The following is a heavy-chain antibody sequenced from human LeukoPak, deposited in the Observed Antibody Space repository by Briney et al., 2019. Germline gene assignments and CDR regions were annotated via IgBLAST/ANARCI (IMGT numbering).Heavy chain of an antibody. CDR3: ARMRYCTITSCYAGGNWFDP. CDR2: MNPNSGNT. V-gene: IGHV1-8*03. Sequence: GASVKVSCKASGYTFTSYDINWVRQATGQGLEWMGWMNPNSGNTGYAQKFQGRVTITRNTSISTAYMELSSLRSEDTAVYYCARMRYCTITSCYAGGNWFDPWGQGTLVTVSS. CDR1: GYTFTSYD. D-gene: IGHD2-2*01. J-gene: IGHJ5*02.